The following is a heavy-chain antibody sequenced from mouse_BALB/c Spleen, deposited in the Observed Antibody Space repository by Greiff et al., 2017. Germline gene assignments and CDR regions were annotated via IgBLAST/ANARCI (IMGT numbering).Heavy chain of an antibody. J-gene: IGHJ4*01. CDR3: ARSTMITPYAMDY. D-gene: IGHD2-4*01. CDR1: GFTFSSFG. V-gene: IGHV5-17*02. CDR2: ISSGSSTI. Sequence: DVQLVESGGGLVQPGGSRKLSCAASGFTFSSFGMHWVRQAPEKGLEWVAYISSGSSTIYYADTVKGRFTISRDNPKNTLFLQMTSLRSEDTAMYYCARSTMITPYAMDYWGQGTSVTVSS.